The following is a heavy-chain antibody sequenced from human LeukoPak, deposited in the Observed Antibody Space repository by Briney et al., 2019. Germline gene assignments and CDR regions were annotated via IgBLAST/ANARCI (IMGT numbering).Heavy chain of an antibody. CDR2: ISSSGGST. D-gene: IGHD3-10*01. CDR1: GFTFSSYA. CDR3: AKTPKIRGVSNFDY. J-gene: IGHJ4*02. V-gene: IGHV3-23*01. Sequence: GGSLRLSCAASGFTFSSYAMSWVRQAPGKGLEWVSGISSSGGSTYYADSVKGRFTISRDNSKNTVYLQMNSLRTEDTAVYYCAKTPKIRGVSNFDYWGQGTLVTVSS.